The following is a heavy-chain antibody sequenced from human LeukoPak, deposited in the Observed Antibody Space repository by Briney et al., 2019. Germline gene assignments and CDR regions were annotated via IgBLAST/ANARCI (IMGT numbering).Heavy chain of an antibody. Sequence: GGSLRLSCVASGFTFSNYAMHWVRQAPGKGLEWVAFIRYDGSNKYYADSVKGRFTISRDNSKNTLYLQMNSLRAEDTAVYYCAKGKNSGSYYRGDAFDIWGQGTMVTVSS. CDR2: IRYDGSNK. CDR3: AKGKNSGSYYRGDAFDI. V-gene: IGHV3-30*02. J-gene: IGHJ3*02. CDR1: GFTFSNYA. D-gene: IGHD3-10*01.